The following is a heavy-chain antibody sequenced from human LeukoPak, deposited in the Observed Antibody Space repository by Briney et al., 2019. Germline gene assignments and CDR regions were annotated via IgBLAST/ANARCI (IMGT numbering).Heavy chain of an antibody. V-gene: IGHV4-34*01. J-gene: IGHJ4*02. Sequence: SETLSLTCAVYGVSVSAYYWTWIRQSPGKGLEWIGEINHRGSTNYNPSLKSRLTISVDTSKNQFSLKLGSVTAADTAMYYCASSVGSTDYWGQGALVTVSS. CDR2: INHRGST. D-gene: IGHD1-26*01. CDR1: GVSVSAYY. CDR3: ASSVGSTDY.